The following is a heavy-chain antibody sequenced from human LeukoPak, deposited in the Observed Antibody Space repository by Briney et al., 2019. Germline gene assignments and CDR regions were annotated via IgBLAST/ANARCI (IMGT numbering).Heavy chain of an antibody. CDR3: ARPSPPGDGYNPPDH. CDR2: ISHDGRTK. Sequence: GGSLRLSCVVSGFNFDNFAMHWVRQPLGKGLEWVAVISHDGRTKYYADSMKGRITISRDNSKDTLFLQMNNLRSEDTAVYFCARPSPPGDGYNPPDHWGQGTLVTVSS. J-gene: IGHJ4*02. D-gene: IGHD5-24*01. CDR1: GFNFDNFA. V-gene: IGHV3-30*04.